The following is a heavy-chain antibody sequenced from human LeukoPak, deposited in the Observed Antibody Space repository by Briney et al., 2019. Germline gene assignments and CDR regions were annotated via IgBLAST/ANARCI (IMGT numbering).Heavy chain of an antibody. CDR1: GYTFTSYD. D-gene: IGHD7-27*01. CDR3: AKNTALTGEFDS. CDR2: MNPNSGNT. J-gene: IGHJ4*02. Sequence: ASVKVSCKASGYTFTSYDVNWFRQATGQGLEWMGWMNPNSGNTGYAQKFQGRVSLTRDTSISTAYMELSSLRSEDTAVYYCAKNTALTGEFDSWGRGTLVTVSS. V-gene: IGHV1-8*01.